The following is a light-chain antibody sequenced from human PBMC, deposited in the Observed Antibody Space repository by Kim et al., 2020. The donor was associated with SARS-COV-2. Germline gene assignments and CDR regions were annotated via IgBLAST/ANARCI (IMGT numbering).Light chain of an antibody. Sequence: PGQSVTISCTGTSSNIGAGFDVHWYQQFPGTAPKLIIYDNNRPSGVSDRFSGSKSGTSASLTITGLQAEDEADYYCQSYDSSLIWMFGGGTRLAVL. J-gene: IGLJ3*02. CDR1: SSNIGAGFD. V-gene: IGLV1-40*01. CDR2: DN. CDR3: QSYDSSLIWM.